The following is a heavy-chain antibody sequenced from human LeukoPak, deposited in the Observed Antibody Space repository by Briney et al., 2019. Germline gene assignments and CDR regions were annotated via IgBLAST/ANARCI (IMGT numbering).Heavy chain of an antibody. V-gene: IGHV1-69*01. J-gene: IGHJ4*02. CDR1: GGTFSSYA. D-gene: IGHD4-17*01. CDR3: ARALRTVTPWARSYYFDY. CDR2: LIPIFGTA. Sequence: SVKVSCKASGGTFSSYAISWVRQAPGQGLEWMGGLIPIFGTANYAQKFQGRVTITADESTSTAYMELSSLRSEDTAVYYCARALRTVTPWARSYYFDYWGQGTLVTVSS.